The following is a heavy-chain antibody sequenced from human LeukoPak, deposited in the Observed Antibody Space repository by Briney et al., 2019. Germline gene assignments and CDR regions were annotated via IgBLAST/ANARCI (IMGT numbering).Heavy chain of an antibody. CDR3: ARGAGYDYYYYYYMDV. CDR1: GGSFSGYY. V-gene: IGHV4-34*01. J-gene: IGHJ6*03. D-gene: IGHD5-12*01. CDR2: INHSGST. Sequence: SETLSLTCAVYGGSFSGYYWSWIRQPPGKGLEWIGEINHSGSTNYNPSLKSRVTISVDTSKNQFSLKLSSATAADTAVYYCARGAGYDYYYYYYMDVWGKGTTVTVSS.